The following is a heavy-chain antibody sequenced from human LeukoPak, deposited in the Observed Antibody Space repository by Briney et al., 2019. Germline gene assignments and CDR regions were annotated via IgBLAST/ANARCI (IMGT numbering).Heavy chain of an antibody. V-gene: IGHV5-51*01. D-gene: IGHD3-22*01. CDR2: IYPGDSDT. Sequence: GESLKISCKGSGYSFTSYWIGWVRQMPGKGLEWMGIIYPGDSDTRYSPSFQGQVTISADKSISTAYLQWSSLKASDTAMYYCARGEYDYYDSSGYSVDIWGQGTMVTVSS. CDR3: ARGEYDYYDSSGYSVDI. CDR1: GYSFTSYW. J-gene: IGHJ3*02.